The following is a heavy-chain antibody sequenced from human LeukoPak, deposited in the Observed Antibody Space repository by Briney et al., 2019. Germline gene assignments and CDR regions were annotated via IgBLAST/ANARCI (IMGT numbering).Heavy chain of an antibody. V-gene: IGHV3-48*04. CDR1: GFSFSGYS. Sequence: GGSLRLSCAASGFSFSGYSMNWVRQAPGKGLEWVSYITSSGSARYYADSVKGRFTISRDNAKNSVYLQMNSLRAEDTAVYYCTRAVAADDFSPGYWGQGTLLTVSS. J-gene: IGHJ4*02. CDR3: TRAVAADDFSPGY. CDR2: ITSSGSAR. D-gene: IGHD3/OR15-3a*01.